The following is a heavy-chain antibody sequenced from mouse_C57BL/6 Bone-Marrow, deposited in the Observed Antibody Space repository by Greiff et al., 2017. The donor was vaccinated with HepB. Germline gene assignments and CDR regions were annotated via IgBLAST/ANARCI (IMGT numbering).Heavy chain of an antibody. CDR1: GYTFTSYW. J-gene: IGHJ3*01. V-gene: IGHV1-64*01. CDR3: ARENWDVSFAY. CDR2: IHPNSGST. Sequence: VQLQQPGAELVKPGASVKLSCKAPGYTFTSYWMYWVKQRPGQGLEWIGMIHPNSGSTNYNEKFKSKATLTVDKSSSTAYMQLSSLTSEDSAVYYCARENWDVSFAYWGQGTLVTVSA. D-gene: IGHD4-1*01.